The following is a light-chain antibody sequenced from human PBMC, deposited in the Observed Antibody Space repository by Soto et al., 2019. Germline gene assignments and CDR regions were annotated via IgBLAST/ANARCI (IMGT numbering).Light chain of an antibody. CDR3: AGRDASLSGLYV. V-gene: IGLV1-44*01. Sequence: QSVLTQPPSASGTPGQRVTISCSASSGSLSVDWYQHLPGTAPKLLIYSNYQRPSGVPDRFSGSKSGTSASLVIRGLQSEDDADYYCAGRDASLSGLYVFGTGTKLTVL. J-gene: IGLJ1*01. CDR1: SGSLS. CDR2: SNY.